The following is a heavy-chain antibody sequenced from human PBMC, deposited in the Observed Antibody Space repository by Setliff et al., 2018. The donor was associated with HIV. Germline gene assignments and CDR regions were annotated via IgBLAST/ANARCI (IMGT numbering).Heavy chain of an antibody. Sequence: GASVKVSCKVSGGTFSSYAFSWVRQAPGQGLEWMGRIIPLFGSANYAHNFQGRVTITADKSTSTAYMELRSLISDDTAVYYCARDYSSSSRPSSDAFDIWGQGTMVTVS. CDR3: ARDYSSSSRPSSDAFDI. D-gene: IGHD6-6*01. CDR1: GGTFSSYA. J-gene: IGHJ3*02. CDR2: IIPLFGSA. V-gene: IGHV1-69*06.